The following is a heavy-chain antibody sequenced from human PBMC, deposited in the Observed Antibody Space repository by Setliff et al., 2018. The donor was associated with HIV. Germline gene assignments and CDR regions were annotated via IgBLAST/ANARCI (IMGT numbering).Heavy chain of an antibody. CDR3: VKEGLSDYDYVGYSDH. D-gene: IGHD5-12*01. CDR2: VSGGGGTT. Sequence: GGSLRLSCAVSGFTFNNYDMGWVRQAPGKGLERVSSVSGGGGTTKYADSVKGRFTIFRDDLKNTVFLQMNGLRVGDTAVYYCVKEGLSDYDYVGYSDHWGQGTLVTV. V-gene: IGHV3-23*01. CDR1: GFTFNNYD. J-gene: IGHJ4*02.